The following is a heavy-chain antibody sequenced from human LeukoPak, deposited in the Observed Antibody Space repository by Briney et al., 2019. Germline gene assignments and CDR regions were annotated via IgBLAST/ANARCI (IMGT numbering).Heavy chain of an antibody. Sequence: SETLSLTCTVSGGSISSYYWSWIRQPAGKGLEWIGRIYTSGSTNYNPSLKSRVTMSVDTSKNQFSLKLSSVTAADTAVYYCAAYRSGTHYNSYYFDDWGQGTLVIVSS. CDR2: IYTSGST. CDR3: AAYRSGTHYNSYYFDD. CDR1: GGSISSYY. D-gene: IGHD3-10*01. V-gene: IGHV4-4*07. J-gene: IGHJ4*02.